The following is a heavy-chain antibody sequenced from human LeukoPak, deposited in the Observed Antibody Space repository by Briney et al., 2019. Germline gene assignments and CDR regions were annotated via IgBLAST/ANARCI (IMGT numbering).Heavy chain of an antibody. D-gene: IGHD4-17*01. J-gene: IGHJ6*03. CDR2: INHSGST. Sequence: SETLSLTCAVYGGSFSGYYWSWIRQPPGKGLEWIGEINHSGSTNYNPSLKSRVTISVDTSKNQFSLKLSSVTAADTAVYYCARVRLRTVTTKYYYYYYMDVWGKGTTVTVSS. CDR3: ARVRLRTVTTKYYYYYYMDV. V-gene: IGHV4-34*01. CDR1: GGSFSGYY.